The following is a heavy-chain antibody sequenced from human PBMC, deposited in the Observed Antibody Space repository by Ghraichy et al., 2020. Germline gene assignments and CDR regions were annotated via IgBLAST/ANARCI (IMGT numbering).Heavy chain of an antibody. J-gene: IGHJ4*02. Sequence: GGSLRLSCAAPGFTFSSYAMSWVRQAPGKGLEWVSAISGSGGSTYYADSVKGRFTISRDNSKNTLYLQMNSLRAEDTAVYYCAKDLKRFGGHDYFDYWGQGTLVTFSS. D-gene: IGHD5-12*01. CDR1: GFTFSSYA. CDR3: AKDLKRFGGHDYFDY. V-gene: IGHV3-23*01. CDR2: ISGSGGST.